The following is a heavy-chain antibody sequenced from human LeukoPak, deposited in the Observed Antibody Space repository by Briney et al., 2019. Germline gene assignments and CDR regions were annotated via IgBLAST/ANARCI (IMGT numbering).Heavy chain of an antibody. CDR3: SMYYYESSGHSLLYFDY. Sequence: GASVKVSCKASGGPFSRLAFSWVRQGPGQGLEWMGGINSIIGTPNYARKFQGRVTITTDESTRTAYMELSSLRSEDTAVYYCSMYYYESSGHSLLYFDYWGQGSLVTVSS. J-gene: IGHJ4*02. CDR1: GGPFSRLA. CDR2: INSIIGTP. V-gene: IGHV1-69*05. D-gene: IGHD3-22*01.